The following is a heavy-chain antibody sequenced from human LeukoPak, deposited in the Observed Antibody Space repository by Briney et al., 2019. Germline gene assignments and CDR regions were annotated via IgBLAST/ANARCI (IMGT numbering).Heavy chain of an antibody. Sequence: GGSLRLSCAASGFTFDDYGMSWVRQAPGKGLEWVSGINWNGGSTGYADSVKGRFTISRDNAKDSLYLQMNSLRAEDTALYYCARGGYYDFWSGYGYWGQGTLVTVSS. CDR2: INWNGGST. D-gene: IGHD3-3*01. CDR1: GFTFDDYG. CDR3: ARGGYYDFWSGYGY. J-gene: IGHJ4*02. V-gene: IGHV3-20*04.